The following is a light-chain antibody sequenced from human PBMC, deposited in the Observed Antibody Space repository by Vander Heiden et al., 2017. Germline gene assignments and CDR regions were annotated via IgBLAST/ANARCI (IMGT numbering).Light chain of an antibody. V-gene: IGLV5-45*02. J-gene: IGLJ3*02. Sequence: QAVLTQPSSLSASPGASASLTCPFRSGVNVDTYRIYWYQQKPGSPPQYLLRYKSDSDKHQASGVPSRFSGSKDASANAGILLISGLQSEDEADYYCMIWHNNAWVFGGGTKLTVV. CDR3: MIWHNNAWV. CDR1: SGVNVDTYR. CDR2: YKSDSDK.